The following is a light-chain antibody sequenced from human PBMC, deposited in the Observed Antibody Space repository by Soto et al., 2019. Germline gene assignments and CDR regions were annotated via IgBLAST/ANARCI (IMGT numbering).Light chain of an antibody. V-gene: IGLV1-44*01. CDR2: SNN. CDR1: RSSIGSNT. Sequence: QSVLTQPPSASGTPGQRVTISCSGSRSSIGSNTINWYQHLPGTAPKLLIYSNNHRPSGVPDRISGSKSGTSASLAISGLQSEDEADYYCAAWDDSLNGFYVLGTGNKHTVL. J-gene: IGLJ1*01. CDR3: AAWDDSLNGFYV.